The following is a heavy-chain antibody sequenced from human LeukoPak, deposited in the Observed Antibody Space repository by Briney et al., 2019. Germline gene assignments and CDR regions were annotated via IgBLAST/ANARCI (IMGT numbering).Heavy chain of an antibody. J-gene: IGHJ5*02. CDR1: GYSFVGYG. CDR3: ARDPLTGFGPFRPNWFDP. V-gene: IGHV1-18*01. D-gene: IGHD3-10*01. CDR2: FNPENGNT. Sequence: GASVKVSCKASGYSFVGYGITWVRQAPGQGLEWMGWFNPENGNTNYAQKVQGRVTMTADTSTSTSYMELRSLRSDDTAVYYCARDPLTGFGPFRPNWFDPWGQGTLVTVSS.